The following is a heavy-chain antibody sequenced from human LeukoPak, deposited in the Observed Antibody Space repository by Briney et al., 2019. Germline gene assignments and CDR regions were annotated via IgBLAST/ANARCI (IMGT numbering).Heavy chain of an antibody. CDR3: ARVLTTNGHWFDP. J-gene: IGHJ5*02. V-gene: IGHV4-39*01. D-gene: IGHD3-9*01. Sequence: PSETLSLTCTVSGGSVSSSSYYWGWIRQPPGKGLEWIGSIYYSGNTYYNPSLKSRVTISVDTSKNQFSLKLTSVSAADTAVYYCARVLTTNGHWFDPWGQGTLVTVSS. CDR1: GGSVSSSSYY. CDR2: IYYSGNT.